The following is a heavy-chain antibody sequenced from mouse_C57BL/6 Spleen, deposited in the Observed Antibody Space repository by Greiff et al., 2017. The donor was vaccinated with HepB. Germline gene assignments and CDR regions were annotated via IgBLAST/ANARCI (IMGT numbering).Heavy chain of an antibody. D-gene: IGHD2-4*01. Sequence: QVQLQQSGAELVKPGASVKMSCKASGYTFTSYWITWVKQRPGQGLEWIGDIYPGSGSTNYNEKFKSKATLTVDTSSSTAYMQLSSLTSEDSAVYCWAREPVYYDNYVDYWGQGTTLTVSS. J-gene: IGHJ2*01. CDR3: AREPVYYDNYVDY. V-gene: IGHV1-55*01. CDR2: IYPGSGST. CDR1: GYTFTSYW.